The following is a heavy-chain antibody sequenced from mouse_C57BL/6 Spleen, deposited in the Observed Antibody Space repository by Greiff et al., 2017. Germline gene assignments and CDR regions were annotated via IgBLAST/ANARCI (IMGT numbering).Heavy chain of an antibody. Sequence: EVQLVESGGGLVKPGGSLKLSCAASGFTFSDYGMHWVRQAPEKGLEWVAYISSGSSTIYYADTVKGRFTISRDNAKNTLFLQLRSLRSEDTAMXYCARRTAQATAMDYWGQGTSVTVSS. V-gene: IGHV5-17*01. D-gene: IGHD3-2*02. CDR1: GFTFSDYG. CDR2: ISSGSSTI. CDR3: ARRTAQATAMDY. J-gene: IGHJ4*01.